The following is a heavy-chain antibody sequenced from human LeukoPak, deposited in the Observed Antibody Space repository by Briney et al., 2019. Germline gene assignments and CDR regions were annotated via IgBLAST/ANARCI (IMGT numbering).Heavy chain of an antibody. Sequence: PGGSLRLSCAASGFTFSSYWMHWVRQAPGKGLGWVSRINSDWSSTTYADSVKGRFTISRDTAKNTLSLPMNSLRAEDTAVYYCARDRGSGWYYFDYWGQGTLVTVSS. CDR3: ARDRGSGWYYFDY. V-gene: IGHV3-74*01. J-gene: IGHJ4*02. D-gene: IGHD6-19*01. CDR2: INSDWSST. CDR1: GFTFSSYW.